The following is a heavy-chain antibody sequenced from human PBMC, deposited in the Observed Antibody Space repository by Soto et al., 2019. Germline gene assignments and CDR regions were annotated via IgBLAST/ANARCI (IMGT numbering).Heavy chain of an antibody. CDR1: GFTFSNYA. CDR2: ISGSGDFT. Sequence: GGSLRLSCAASGFTFSNYAISWVRQTPGKGLEWVSVISGSGDFTYYADSVKGRFTISRDNPKNTVYLQMNSLRAEDTAVYYCAKGFYGSGSYYNERAFDSWGQGTLVTVSS. CDR3: AKGFYGSGSYYNERAFDS. D-gene: IGHD3-10*01. J-gene: IGHJ4*02. V-gene: IGHV3-23*01.